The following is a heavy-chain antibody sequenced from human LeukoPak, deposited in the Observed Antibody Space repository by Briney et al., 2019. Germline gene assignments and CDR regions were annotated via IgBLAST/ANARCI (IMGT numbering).Heavy chain of an antibody. CDR3: ARDDFWSAHKYGMDV. V-gene: IGHV3-48*02. CDR1: GFTFSSYT. CDR2: ISGTGFTT. J-gene: IGHJ6*02. Sequence: GGSLRLSCAASGFTFSSYTMSWVRKAPGKGLEWISVISGTGFTTYHTDSVKGRFTISRDNAKNSLYLQMNSLRDEDTAVYYCARDDFWSAHKYGMDVWGQGTTVTVSS. D-gene: IGHD3-3*01.